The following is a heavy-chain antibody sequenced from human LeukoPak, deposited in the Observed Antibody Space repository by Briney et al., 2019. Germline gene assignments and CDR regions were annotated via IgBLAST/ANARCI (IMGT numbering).Heavy chain of an antibody. D-gene: IGHD2-2*01. CDR1: GYSFTSYW. Sequence: GESLKISCKGSGYSFTSYWIGWVRQMPGKGLEWMGVIYPGDSDTRYSPSFQGQVTISADKSISTAYLQWSSLKASDTAMYYCARRSYCSSTSCSDAFDIWGQGTMVTVSS. CDR3: ARRSYCSSTSCSDAFDI. CDR2: IYPGDSDT. V-gene: IGHV5-51*01. J-gene: IGHJ3*02.